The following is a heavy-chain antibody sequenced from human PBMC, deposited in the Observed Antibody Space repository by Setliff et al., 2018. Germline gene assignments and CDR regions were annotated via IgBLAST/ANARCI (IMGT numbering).Heavy chain of an antibody. J-gene: IGHJ4*02. V-gene: IGHV4-31*03. Sequence: SETLSLTCTVSGGSISSGGYYWSWIRQHPGKGLEWIGYIYYSGSTYYNPSLKSRVTISVDTSKNQFSLKLSSVTAADTAVYYCARGTGTYSDLDYWGQGTLVTVSS. CDR2: IYYSGST. CDR3: ARGTGTYSDLDY. CDR1: GGSISSGGYY. D-gene: IGHD1-26*01.